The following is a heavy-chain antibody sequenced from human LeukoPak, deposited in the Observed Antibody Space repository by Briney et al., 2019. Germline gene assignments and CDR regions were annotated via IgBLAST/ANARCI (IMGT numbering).Heavy chain of an antibody. J-gene: IGHJ4*02. CDR3: ARDGIAVAGQFFDY. CDR2: IYSGGST. V-gene: IGHV3-53*01. Sequence: GGSLRLSCAASGFTVSSNYMSWVRQAPGKGLEWVSVIYSGGSTYYADSVKGRFTISRDNSKNTLYLQMNSLRAEDTAVYYCARDGIAVAGQFFDYWGQGTLVTVSS. CDR1: GFTVSSNY. D-gene: IGHD6-19*01.